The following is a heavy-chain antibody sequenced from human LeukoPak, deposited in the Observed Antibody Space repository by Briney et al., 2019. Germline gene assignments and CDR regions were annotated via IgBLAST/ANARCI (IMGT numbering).Heavy chain of an antibody. CDR3: ARAAVAGQGNYFDY. J-gene: IGHJ4*02. Sequence: SETLSLTCAVYGWSFSGYYWSWIRQPPGKGLEWIGEINHSGSTNYNPSLKSRVTISVDTSKNQFSLKLSSVTAADTAVYYCARAAVAGQGNYFDYWGQGTLVTVSS. D-gene: IGHD6-19*01. CDR2: INHSGST. V-gene: IGHV4-34*01. CDR1: GWSFSGYY.